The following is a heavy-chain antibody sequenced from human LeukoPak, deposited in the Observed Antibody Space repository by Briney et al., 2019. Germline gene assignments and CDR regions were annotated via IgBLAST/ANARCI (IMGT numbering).Heavy chain of an antibody. V-gene: IGHV1-18*01. CDR2: ISAYNGHT. CDR3: ATQEYSSSWYYYYYMDV. D-gene: IGHD6-13*01. Sequence: ASVKVSCKASGYTFTSYGLTWVRQAPGQGLEWMGWISAYNGHTKYPQKLQGRVTMTTDTSTSTAYMELSRLRSDDTAVYYCATQEYSSSWYYYYYMDVWGKGTTVTVSS. CDR1: GYTFTSYG. J-gene: IGHJ6*03.